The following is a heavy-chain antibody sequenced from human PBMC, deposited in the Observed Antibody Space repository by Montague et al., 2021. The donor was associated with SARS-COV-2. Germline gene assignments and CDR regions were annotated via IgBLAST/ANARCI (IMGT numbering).Heavy chain of an antibody. D-gene: IGHD2-21*01. CDR3: ARQDAWAYCGDECYRGWFDS. V-gene: IGHV4-59*01. J-gene: IGHJ5*01. CDR2: IFYNGST. CDR1: FGSISTYY. Sequence: SETLSLTCTVSFGSISTYYWSWIRQPPGKGLEWIGFIFYNGSTKYNPSLKRRVSISLDTPKNQFSLKLSSATAADTAVYYCARQDAWAYCGDECYRGWFDSWGQGTLVTVSS.